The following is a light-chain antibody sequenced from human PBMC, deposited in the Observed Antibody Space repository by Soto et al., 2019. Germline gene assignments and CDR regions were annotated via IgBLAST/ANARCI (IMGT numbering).Light chain of an antibody. CDR3: CSYAGSSLYV. Sequence: ALTQPRSVSGSPGQSVTISCTGTSSDVGGYNYVSWYQQHPGKAPKLMIYDVSKRPSGVPDRFSGSKSGNTASLTISGLQAEDEADYYCCSYAGSSLYVFGTGTKLTVL. CDR1: SSDVGGYNY. CDR2: DVS. V-gene: IGLV2-11*01. J-gene: IGLJ1*01.